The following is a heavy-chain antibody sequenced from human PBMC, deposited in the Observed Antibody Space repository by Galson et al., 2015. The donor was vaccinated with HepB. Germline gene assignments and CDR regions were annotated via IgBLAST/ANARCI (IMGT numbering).Heavy chain of an antibody. D-gene: IGHD3-9*01. J-gene: IGHJ4*02. Sequence: SLRLSCAASGFTFNGYSMNWVRQAPGKGLEWLSYISSSSSTTIYYADAVKGRFTISRDNAKSSLYLQMNSLRAEDTAVYYRARERGSIFSQLFYFDYWGQGALVTVSS. CDR2: ISSSSSTTI. CDR3: ARERGSIFSQLFYFDY. V-gene: IGHV3-48*04. CDR1: GFTFNGYS.